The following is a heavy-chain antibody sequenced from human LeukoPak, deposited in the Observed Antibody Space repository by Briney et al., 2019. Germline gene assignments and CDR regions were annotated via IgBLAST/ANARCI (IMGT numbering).Heavy chain of an antibody. CDR3: TEYYYDSSGYYYFDY. J-gene: IGHJ4*02. CDR1: GGTFSSYA. V-gene: IGHV1-69*13. D-gene: IGHD3-22*01. CDR2: IIPIFGTA. Sequence: GASVKVSCKASGGTFSSYAISWVRQAPGQGLEWMGGIIPIFGTANYAQTLQGRVTITADESTSTAYMELSSLRSEDTAVYYCTEYYYDSSGYYYFDYWGQGTLVTVSS.